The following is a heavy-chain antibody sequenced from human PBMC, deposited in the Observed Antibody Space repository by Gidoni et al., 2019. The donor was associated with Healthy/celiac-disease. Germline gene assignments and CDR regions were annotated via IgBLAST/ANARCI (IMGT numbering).Heavy chain of an antibody. CDR2: INRDGSST. V-gene: IGHV3-74*01. D-gene: IGHD1-26*01. J-gene: IGHJ3*02. CDR3: ARDSGSYVDAFDI. Sequence: VQLVESGGGLVQPGGSLRLSCAASGFTFSSYWMHWVRQAPGKGLVWVSRINRDGSSTSYADSVKGRFTISRDNAKNTLYLQMNSLRAEDTAVYYCARDSGSYVDAFDIWGQGTMVTVSS. CDR1: GFTFSSYW.